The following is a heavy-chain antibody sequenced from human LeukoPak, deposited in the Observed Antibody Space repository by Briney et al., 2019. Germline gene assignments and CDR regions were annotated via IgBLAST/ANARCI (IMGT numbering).Heavy chain of an antibody. J-gene: IGHJ4*02. D-gene: IGHD3-16*01. CDR1: GFTVSSYY. Sequence: PGRSLRLSCAASGFTVSSYYMGSVRQTPEKGLEWVSNIYSDGTAYYADSVKSRFTISRDNSKSTVHLQMNSLGVEDTAVYFCARLETLGAWRFDYWGQGTLVTVSS. CDR2: IYSDGTA. CDR3: ARLETLGAWRFDY. V-gene: IGHV3-53*01.